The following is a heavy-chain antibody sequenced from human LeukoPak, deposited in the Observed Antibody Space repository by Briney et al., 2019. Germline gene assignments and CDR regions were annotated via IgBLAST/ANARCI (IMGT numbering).Heavy chain of an antibody. CDR2: IIPIFGTA. J-gene: IGHJ5*02. D-gene: IGHD3-3*01. CDR3: ARNGPYDFTIDP. V-gene: IGHV1-69*05. CDR1: VGTFSIYA. Sequence: SVTVSFKASVGTFSIYAISWVRHPPAQGLEWMGRIIPIFGTANNAQKSQGRVTHTTHESTSTAYIELSSLIPEDTPAYYCARNGPYDFTIDPWGQGTLVTVSS.